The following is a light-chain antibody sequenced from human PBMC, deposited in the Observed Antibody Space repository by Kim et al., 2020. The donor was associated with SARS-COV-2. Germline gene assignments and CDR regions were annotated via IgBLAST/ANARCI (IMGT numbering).Light chain of an antibody. CDR1: QSVTTG. J-gene: IGKJ2*01. CDR3: EHYNKDTQT. V-gene: IGKV1-5*01. Sequence: DIQMTQSPSTLSASVGDRVTITCRASQSVTTGLAWYQQKPGKAPTLLIYETSTLESGVPSRFSGSESGTEFTLTINTLQPDDFATYHCEHYNKDTQTFGQGSKRESK. CDR2: ETS.